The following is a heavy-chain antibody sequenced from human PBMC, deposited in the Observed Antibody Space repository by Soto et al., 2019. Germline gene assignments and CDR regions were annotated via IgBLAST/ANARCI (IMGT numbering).Heavy chain of an antibody. Sequence: PSETLPLTCTVSGGSISGDYYWNWIRQAPGKGLEWIVYVYHTGSTYHNPALKSRGSISVDTSNNQFSLKLSSVTAADTAVYFCAREPYDITGNRIDSWGQGIPVTVSS. J-gene: IGHJ5*01. V-gene: IGHV4-30-4*01. CDR1: GGSISGDYY. D-gene: IGHD3-22*01. CDR2: VYHTGST. CDR3: AREPYDITGNRIDS.